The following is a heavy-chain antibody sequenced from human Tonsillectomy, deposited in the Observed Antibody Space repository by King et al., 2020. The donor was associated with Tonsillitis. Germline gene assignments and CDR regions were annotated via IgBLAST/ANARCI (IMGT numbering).Heavy chain of an antibody. CDR3: AKFKGGCSGGSCYIESFDY. V-gene: IGHV3-23*04. D-gene: IGHD2-15*01. CDR1: GFTFSSYA. CDR2: ISGSGGST. J-gene: IGHJ4*02. Sequence: VQLVESGGGLVQPGGSLRLSCAASGFTFSSYAMSWVRQAPGKGLEWVSAISGSGGSTYYADSVKGRFTISTDNSKNTLYLQMNSLRAEDTAVYYCAKFKGGCSGGSCYIESFDYWGQGTLVTVSS.